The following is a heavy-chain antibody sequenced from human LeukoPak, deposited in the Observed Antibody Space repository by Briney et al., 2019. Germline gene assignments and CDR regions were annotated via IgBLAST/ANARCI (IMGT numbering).Heavy chain of an antibody. Sequence: GRSLRLSCADSGFKCGDYGMHWVRQVPGKGLEWVAGILCNRGFVDYADSAKGRFTISRDNARNSLYLQMNSLRPEDTALYYCVKDSLPGGADVWGQGTTVTVSS. CDR1: GFKCGDYG. CDR2: ILCNRGFV. D-gene: IGHD2-21*01. J-gene: IGHJ6*02. CDR3: VKDSLPGGADV. V-gene: IGHV3-9*01.